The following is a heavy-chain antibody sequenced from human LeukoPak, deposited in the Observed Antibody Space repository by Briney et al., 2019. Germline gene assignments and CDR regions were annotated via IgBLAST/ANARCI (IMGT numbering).Heavy chain of an antibody. CDR2: INHSGST. Sequence: SETLSLTCAVYGGSFSGYYWSWIRQPPGKGLEWIGEINHSGSTNYNPSLKSRVTISVDTSKNQFSLKLGSVTAADTAVYYCARGAWGGDPRYFQHWGQGTLVTVSS. CDR1: GGSFSGYY. J-gene: IGHJ1*01. D-gene: IGHD2-21*02. CDR3: ARGAWGGDPRYFQH. V-gene: IGHV4-34*01.